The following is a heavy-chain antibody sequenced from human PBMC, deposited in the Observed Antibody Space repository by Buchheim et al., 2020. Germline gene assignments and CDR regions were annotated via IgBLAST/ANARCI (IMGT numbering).Heavy chain of an antibody. CDR1: GFTFRNYG. CDR2: ISEDGREK. CDR3: VKSRSGYYPRNFYFYMHV. Sequence: QVHLVESGGGVVQPGGSLRLSCGASGFTFRNYGMHWVRQAPGKGLEWVAVISEDGREKYYTDSVKGRFTISSANSKSTVDLQINSLRREDAAVYYCVKSRSGYYPRNFYFYMHVWGKGTT. D-gene: IGHD3-3*01. J-gene: IGHJ6*03. V-gene: IGHV3-30*18.